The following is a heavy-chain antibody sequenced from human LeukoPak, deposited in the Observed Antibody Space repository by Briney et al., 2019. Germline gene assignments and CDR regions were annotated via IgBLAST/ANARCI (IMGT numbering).Heavy chain of an antibody. D-gene: IGHD6-13*01. CDR2: INPNSGGT. CDR1: GYTFTAFY. J-gene: IGHJ4*02. Sequence: ASVKVSFKASGYTFTAFYLHWVRQAPGQGVEWMGWINPNSGGTKSAQKFQGRVTMTRDTSISTAYMELSALTSDDTAVYYCARDAAAAGTAPDYWGQGTLVTVSS. CDR3: ARDAAAAGTAPDY. V-gene: IGHV1-2*02.